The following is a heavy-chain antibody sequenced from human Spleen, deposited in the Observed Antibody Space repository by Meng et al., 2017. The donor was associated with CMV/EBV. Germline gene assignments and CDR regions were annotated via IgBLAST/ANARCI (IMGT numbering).Heavy chain of an antibody. CDR1: GDTVTRYC. V-gene: IGHV1-46*01. CDR2: SHPSGGRT. Sequence: GDTVTRYCKNWGQQAPGEGLERMGISHPSGGRTSNAQKFQSGGNMTRETSTSTVYMELSSLRSEDTAVYYCARALTAAGTTWWVDPWGQGTLVTVSS. J-gene: IGHJ5*02. CDR3: ARALTAAGTTWWVDP. D-gene: IGHD6-13*01.